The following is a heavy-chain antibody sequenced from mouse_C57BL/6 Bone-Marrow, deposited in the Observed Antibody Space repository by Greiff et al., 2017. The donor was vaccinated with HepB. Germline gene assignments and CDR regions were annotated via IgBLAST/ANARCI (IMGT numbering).Heavy chain of an antibody. CDR1: GFTFSSYG. Sequence: EVKVIESGGDLVKPGGSLKLSCAASGFTFSSYGMSWVRQTPDKRLEWVANISSGGTYTYYPDIVKGRFTISRDNAKNTLYLQMSSLKSEDTAMYYCARVFDYWGQGTTLTFAS. J-gene: IGHJ2*01. V-gene: IGHV5-6*01. CDR2: ISSGGTYT. CDR3: ARVFDY.